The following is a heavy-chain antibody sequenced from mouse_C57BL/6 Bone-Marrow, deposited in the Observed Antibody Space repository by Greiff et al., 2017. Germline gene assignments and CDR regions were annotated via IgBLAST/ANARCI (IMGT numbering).Heavy chain of an antibody. J-gene: IGHJ1*03. Sequence: VQLQQPGAELVKPGASVKMSCKASGYTFTSYWITWVKQRPGQGLEWIGDIYPGSGSTNYNEKFKGKATLTVDTSSSTAYMQLSSLTSEDSAVYDCARPYYSNYWYFDVWGTGTTVTVSS. CDR2: IYPGSGST. CDR3: ARPYYSNYWYFDV. CDR1: GYTFTSYW. D-gene: IGHD2-5*01. V-gene: IGHV1-55*01.